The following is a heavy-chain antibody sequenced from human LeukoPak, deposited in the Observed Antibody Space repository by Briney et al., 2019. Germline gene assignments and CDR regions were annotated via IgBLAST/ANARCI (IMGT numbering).Heavy chain of an antibody. CDR1: GDSIINSYY. J-gene: IGHJ1*01. CDR2: IYHSGST. Sequence: SETLSLTCTVSGDSIINSYYWGWIRQPPGKGLEWIGSIYHSGSTYYNPSLKSRVTISVDTTKNQFSLKLNSVTAADTAVYYSARTVASSGFSSFQHWGQGTLVTVSS. D-gene: IGHD3-22*01. CDR3: ARTVASSGFSSFQH. V-gene: IGHV4-38-2*02.